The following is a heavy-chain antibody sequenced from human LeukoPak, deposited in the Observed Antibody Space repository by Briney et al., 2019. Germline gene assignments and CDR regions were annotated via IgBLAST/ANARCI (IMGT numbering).Heavy chain of an antibody. J-gene: IGHJ4*02. Sequence: ASVKLSCKASGYTFTSYAMNWVRQAPGQGLEWVGWINTNTGNPTYAQGFTGRSVFSLDTSVSTAYLQISSLKAEDTAAYYCASSRRVYYFDYWGQGTLVTVSS. D-gene: IGHD2-8*01. CDR2: INTNTGNP. CDR3: ASSRRVYYFDY. CDR1: GYTFTSYA. V-gene: IGHV7-4-1*02.